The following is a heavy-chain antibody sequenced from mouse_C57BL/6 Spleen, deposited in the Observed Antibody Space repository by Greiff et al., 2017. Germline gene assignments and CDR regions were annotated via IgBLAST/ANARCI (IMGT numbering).Heavy chain of an antibody. CDR3: ARWTTVVGLDY. Sequence: EVQLVESGGGLVQPGGSLSLSCAASGFTFTDYYMSWVRQPPGKALEWLGFIRNKANGYTTEYSASVKGRFTISRDNSQSILYLQMNALRAEDSATYCCARWTTVVGLDYGGQGTTLTVSS. CDR2: IRNKANGYTT. J-gene: IGHJ2*01. V-gene: IGHV7-3*01. CDR1: GFTFTDYY. D-gene: IGHD1-1*01.